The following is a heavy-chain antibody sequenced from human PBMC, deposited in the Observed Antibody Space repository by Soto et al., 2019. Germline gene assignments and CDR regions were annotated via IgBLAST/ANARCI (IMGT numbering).Heavy chain of an antibody. Sequence: LSLTCTISGGSISNYYWTWIRQHPGKGLEWIGYIYYSGSTYYNPSLKSRVTISVDTSKNQFSLKLSSVTAADTAVYYCARASLWFGELRWFDPWGQGTLVTVSS. CDR1: GGSISNYY. V-gene: IGHV4-31*03. CDR2: IYYSGST. D-gene: IGHD3-10*01. CDR3: ARASLWFGELRWFDP. J-gene: IGHJ5*02.